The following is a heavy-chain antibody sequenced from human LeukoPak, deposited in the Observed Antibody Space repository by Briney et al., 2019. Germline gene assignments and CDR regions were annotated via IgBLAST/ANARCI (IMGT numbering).Heavy chain of an antibody. CDR3: ARGDYDFWSGYPWFDP. V-gene: IGHV7-4-1*02. D-gene: IGHD3-3*01. CDR2: INTNTGNP. Sequence: ASVKVSCKASGYTFTSYAMNWVRQAPGQGLEWMGWINTNTGNPTYAQGFTGRFVFSLDTSVSTAYLQISSLKAEDTAVYYCARGDYDFWSGYPWFDPWGQGTLVTVSS. CDR1: GYTFTSYA. J-gene: IGHJ5*02.